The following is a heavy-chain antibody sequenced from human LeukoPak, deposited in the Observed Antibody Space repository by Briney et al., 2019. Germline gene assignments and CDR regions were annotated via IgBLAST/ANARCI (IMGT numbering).Heavy chain of an antibody. CDR2: FQYSGNT. V-gene: IGHV4-30-4*01. CDR3: AKAGWRGGGTFNEFDP. J-gene: IGHJ5*02. D-gene: IGHD3-16*01. CDR1: GGSISIGDYY. Sequence: SETLSLTCTLSGGSISIGDYYWRWIRQAPGKGLEWIGYFQYSGNTYYNPSLKSRVTISVDTSKNQFALKLRSVTAADTAVYFCAKAGWRGGGTFNEFDPWGRGTLVTVSS.